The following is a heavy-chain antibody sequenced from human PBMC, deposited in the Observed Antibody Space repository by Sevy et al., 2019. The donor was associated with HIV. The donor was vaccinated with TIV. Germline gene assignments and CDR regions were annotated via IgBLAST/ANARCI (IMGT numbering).Heavy chain of an antibody. CDR3: ARAVAGVNYFDY. J-gene: IGHJ4*02. Sequence: ASVKVSCKASGYTFTSYGTSWVRQAPGQGLEWMGWISAYNGNTNYAQKLQGRVTMTTDKSTSTAYMELRSLRSDDTAVYYCARAVAGVNYFDYWGQGTLVTVSS. D-gene: IGHD6-19*01. CDR1: GYTFTSYG. V-gene: IGHV1-18*04. CDR2: ISAYNGNT.